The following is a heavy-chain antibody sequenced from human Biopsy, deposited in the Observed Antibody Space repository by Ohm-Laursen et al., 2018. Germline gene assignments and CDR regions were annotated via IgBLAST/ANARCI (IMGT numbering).Heavy chain of an antibody. CDR3: ARATNSTGWPYYYFYGMDV. J-gene: IGHJ6*02. D-gene: IGHD2/OR15-2a*01. CDR2: IYYSGST. Sequence: SDTLSLTWTVSGGSMSSDYWSWIRQTPGKGLEWIGYIYYSGSTNYNPSLKSRVTISVDTSKNQFSLRLNSVTAADTAVYYCARATNSTGWPYYYFYGMDVWGQGTTVTVSS. V-gene: IGHV4-59*07. CDR1: GGSMSSDY.